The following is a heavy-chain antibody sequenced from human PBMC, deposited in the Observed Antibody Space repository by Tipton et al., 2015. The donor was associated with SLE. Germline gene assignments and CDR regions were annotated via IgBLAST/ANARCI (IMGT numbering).Heavy chain of an antibody. D-gene: IGHD5-18*01. CDR2: IYYSGST. V-gene: IGHV4-59*01. J-gene: IGHJ6*03. CDR3: ARDSTPGRGYSYGLYMDV. CDR1: GGSISSYY. Sequence: TLSLTCTVSGGSISSYYWSWIRQPPGKGLEWIGYIYYSGSTNYNPSLKSRVTISVDTSKNQFSLNLSSVTAADTAVYYCARDSTPGRGYSYGLYMDVWGKGTTVTVSS.